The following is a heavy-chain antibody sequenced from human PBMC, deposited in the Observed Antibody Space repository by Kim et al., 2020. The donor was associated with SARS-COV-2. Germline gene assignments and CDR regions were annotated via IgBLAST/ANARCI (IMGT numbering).Heavy chain of an antibody. J-gene: IGHJ4*02. D-gene: IGHD3-3*01. CDR3: AKERASWTRDFVS. CDR1: GFIFRNYA. Sequence: GGSLRLSCAASGFIFRNYAMIWVRQSPGKGLEWLAVLGGSGGTPYYADSVKGRFFISRDNPKNTLFLQMNSLRAEDTAMYYCAKERASWTRDFVSWGQGTLVTVSS. CDR2: LGGSGGTP. V-gene: IGHV3-23*01.